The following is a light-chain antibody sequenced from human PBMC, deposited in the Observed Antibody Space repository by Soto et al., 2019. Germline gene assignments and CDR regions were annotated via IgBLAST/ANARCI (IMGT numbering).Light chain of an antibody. CDR2: DAS. CDR3: QQYNNWPSIT. V-gene: IGKV3-11*01. J-gene: IGKJ5*01. Sequence: EILLTQSPSTLSLSPVSLAPLPFMASQSVSSYLAWYQQKPGQAPRLLIYDASNRATGIPARFSGSGSGTDFTLTISSLQSEDFAVYFCQQYNNWPSITFGQGTRLEIK. CDR1: QSVSSY.